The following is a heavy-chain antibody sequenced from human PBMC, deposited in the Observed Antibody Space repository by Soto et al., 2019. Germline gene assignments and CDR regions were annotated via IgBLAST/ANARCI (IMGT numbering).Heavy chain of an antibody. CDR3: ARMEAYCGGDCPFDF. J-gene: IGHJ4*02. CDR1: GYSFSNYY. V-gene: IGHV1-46*01. CDR2: INPSSSST. D-gene: IGHD2-21*02. Sequence: QVQLVQSGAEVKKPGASVKVSCKASGYSFSNYYMHWVRQAPGQGLEWMGIINPSSSSTTYAQRFQGRVPLTSDTSTNTVYMDLSSLRSEDTARYYCARMEAYCGGDCPFDFWGQGTLVTVSS.